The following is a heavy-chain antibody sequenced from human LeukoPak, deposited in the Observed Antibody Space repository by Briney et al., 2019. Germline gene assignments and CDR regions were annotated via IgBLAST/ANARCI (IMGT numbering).Heavy chain of an antibody. V-gene: IGHV3-48*01. CDR1: GFTFSSYE. CDR3: ARVTHSGGDWRHDY. Sequence: PGGSLRLSCAASGFTFSSYEMNWVRQAPGKGLEWVSYISSSSSTIYYADSVKGRFTISRDNAKKSLYLQMNSLRAEDTAVYYCARVTHSGGDWRHDYWGQGTLVTVSS. CDR2: ISSSSSTI. J-gene: IGHJ4*02. D-gene: IGHD2-21*02.